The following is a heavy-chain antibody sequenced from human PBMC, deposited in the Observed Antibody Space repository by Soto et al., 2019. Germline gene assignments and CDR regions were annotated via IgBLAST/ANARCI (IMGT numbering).Heavy chain of an antibody. J-gene: IGHJ5*02. Sequence: ASVKVSCKASGYTFTGYYVHWVRQAPGQGLEWMGWINPNSGGTNYAQKFQGWVTMTRDTSISTAHMELSRLRSDDTAVYYCARGQLLMVYAANNWFDPWGQGTLVTVSS. CDR2: INPNSGGT. CDR1: GYTFTGYY. D-gene: IGHD2-8*01. CDR3: ARGQLLMVYAANNWFDP. V-gene: IGHV1-2*04.